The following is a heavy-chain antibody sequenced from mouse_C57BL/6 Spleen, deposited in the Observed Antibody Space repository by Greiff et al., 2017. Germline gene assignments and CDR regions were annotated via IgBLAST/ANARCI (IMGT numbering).Heavy chain of an antibody. CDR1: GFTFSDAW. J-gene: IGHJ4*01. V-gene: IGHV6-6*01. D-gene: IGHD3-2*02. CDR3: TRDSSGPPYAMDY. Sequence: DVKLQESGGGLVQPGGSMKLSCAASGFTFSDAWMDWVRQSPEKGLEWVAEIRNKANNHATYYAESVKGRFTISRDDSKSSVYLQMTSLRAEAPGIYYCTRDSSGPPYAMDYWGQGTSVTVSS. CDR2: IRNKANNHAT.